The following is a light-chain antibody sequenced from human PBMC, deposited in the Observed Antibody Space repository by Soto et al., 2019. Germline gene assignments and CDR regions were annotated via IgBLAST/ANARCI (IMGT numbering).Light chain of an antibody. J-gene: IGKJ4*01. Sequence: DIVMTQSPDSLAVSLGERATINCKSSQSVIYSANNKNYLAWYQQKPGQAPKLLIYWASARESGVPDRFSGSGSETDFNFTITSLQAEDVAVYYCQQYYTIPITFGGGTKVDIK. CDR2: WAS. CDR3: QQYYTIPIT. CDR1: QSVIYSANNKNY. V-gene: IGKV4-1*01.